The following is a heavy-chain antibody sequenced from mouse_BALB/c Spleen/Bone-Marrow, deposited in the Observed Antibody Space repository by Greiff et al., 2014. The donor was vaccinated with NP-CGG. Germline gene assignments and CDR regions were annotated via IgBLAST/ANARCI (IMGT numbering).Heavy chain of an antibody. Sequence: EVQRVESGGDLVRPGGSLKLSCAASGFTFSSYDMSWVRQTPDKRLEWVATIGSGGSYTYYPDGVKGRFTISRDNAKNTLYLQMSSLKSEDTAMYYCSRLSYDYDGAWFAYWGQGTLVTVSA. D-gene: IGHD2-4*01. CDR1: GFTFSSYD. CDR2: IGSGGSYT. CDR3: SRLSYDYDGAWFAY. V-gene: IGHV5-6*01. J-gene: IGHJ3*01.